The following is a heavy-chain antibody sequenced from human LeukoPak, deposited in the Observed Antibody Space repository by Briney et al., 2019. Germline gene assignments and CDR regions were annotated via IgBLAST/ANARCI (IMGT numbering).Heavy chain of an antibody. V-gene: IGHV4-38-2*02. CDR3: ARAPEGGTYYYYMDV. Sequence: SETLSLTCTVSGYSISSGYYWGWIRQPPGKGLEWIGYIYYSGSTNYNPSLKSRATISVDTSKNQFSLKLSSVTAADTAVYYCARAPEGGTYYYYMDVWGKGATVTVSS. J-gene: IGHJ6*03. CDR1: GYSISSGYY. D-gene: IGHD1-14*01. CDR2: IYYSGST.